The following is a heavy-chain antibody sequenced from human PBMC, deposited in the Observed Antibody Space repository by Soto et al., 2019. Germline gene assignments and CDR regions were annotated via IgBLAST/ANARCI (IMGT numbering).Heavy chain of an antibody. CDR1: GFTFSSYA. V-gene: IGHV3-30-3*01. CDR2: ISYDGSNK. Sequence: QVQLVESGGGVVQPGRSLRLSCAASGFTFSSYAMHWVRQAPGKGLEWVAVISYDGSNKYYADSVKGRFTISRDNSKNTLYLQMNSLRAEDTAVYYCARDIYDYVWGSGFDYWGQGTLVTVSS. CDR3: ARDIYDYVWGSGFDY. J-gene: IGHJ4*02. D-gene: IGHD3-16*01.